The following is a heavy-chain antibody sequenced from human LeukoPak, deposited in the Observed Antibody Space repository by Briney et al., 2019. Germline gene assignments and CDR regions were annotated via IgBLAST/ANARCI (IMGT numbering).Heavy chain of an antibody. D-gene: IGHD6-19*01. CDR2: IYGGGNT. CDR3: ARDGDSGWSSAFLDH. Sequence: GGSLRLSCAASGFSVTRNYMSWVRQAPGKGLEWVSVIYGGGNTNYADSVKGRFTISRDNSKNTLYLQMSSLRAEDTAVYYCARDGDSGWSSAFLDHWGQGTLVTVSS. J-gene: IGHJ4*02. CDR1: GFSVTRNY. V-gene: IGHV3-53*01.